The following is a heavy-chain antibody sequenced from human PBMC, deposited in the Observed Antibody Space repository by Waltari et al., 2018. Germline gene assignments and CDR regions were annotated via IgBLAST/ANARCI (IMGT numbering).Heavy chain of an antibody. Sequence: QVQLQESGPGLVKPSETLSLTCAVSGYSISSVYYWGWIRHPPGKGLEWIGSIYHSGSTYYNPSLKNRVTISVDTAKNQFSLKLSSVTAADTAVYYCARGVGSGSYYLDAFDIWGQGTMVTVSS. CDR2: IYHSGST. V-gene: IGHV4-38-2*01. D-gene: IGHD3-10*01. J-gene: IGHJ3*02. CDR1: GYSISSVYY. CDR3: ARGVGSGSYYLDAFDI.